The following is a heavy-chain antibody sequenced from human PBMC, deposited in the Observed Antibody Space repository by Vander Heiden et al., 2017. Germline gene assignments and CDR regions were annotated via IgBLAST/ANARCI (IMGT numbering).Heavy chain of an antibody. CDR1: GFTVSSSY. CDR3: ARIESGVPY. V-gene: IGHV3-53*01. D-gene: IGHD1-1*01. CDR2: IYSDGSA. J-gene: IGHJ4*02. Sequence: VQLVESGGGLIQPGGSLRLSCAASGFTVSSSYMNWVRQAPVKGLEWVSVIYSDGSADDADSVKGRFTISRDNSKNTLYINMNRLRVEDTAIYDCARIESGVPYWGQGTMVTVYS.